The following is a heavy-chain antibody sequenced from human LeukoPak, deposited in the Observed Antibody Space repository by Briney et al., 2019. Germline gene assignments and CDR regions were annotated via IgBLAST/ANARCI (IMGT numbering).Heavy chain of an antibody. CDR1: GFTFNNYG. V-gene: IGHV3-30*18. CDR3: AKDRVVSDDYFRYYYGMDV. D-gene: IGHD2/OR15-2a*01. CDR2: ISYDGTNK. J-gene: IGHJ6*02. Sequence: PGGSLRLSCAACGFTFNNYGMHWGRQAAGKGRELVAVISYDGTNKYYPESVKGRFTISRDNSKNTLYLQMSSLRAEDTAVYYCAKDRVVSDDYFRYYYGMDVWGQGATVTVSS.